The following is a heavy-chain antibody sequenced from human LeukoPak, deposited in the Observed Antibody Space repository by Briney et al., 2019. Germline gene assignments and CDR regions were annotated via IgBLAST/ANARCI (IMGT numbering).Heavy chain of an antibody. CDR2: ISGSGGST. Sequence: GASLRLSCAASGFTFSSYAMSWVRQAPGKGLEWVSAISGSGGSTYYADSVKGRFTISRDNSKNTLYLQMNSLRAEDTAVYYCAKAGAGSSGRYGDAFDIWGQGTMVTVSS. CDR3: AKAGAGSSGRYGDAFDI. J-gene: IGHJ3*02. D-gene: IGHD6-19*01. V-gene: IGHV3-23*01. CDR1: GFTFSSYA.